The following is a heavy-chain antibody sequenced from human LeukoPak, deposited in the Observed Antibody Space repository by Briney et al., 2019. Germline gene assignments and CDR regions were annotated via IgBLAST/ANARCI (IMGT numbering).Heavy chain of an antibody. CDR2: ISAYNGNT. CDR3: ATDLYYDSSVSELGNY. V-gene: IGHV1-18*01. CDR1: GYTFTSYG. J-gene: IGHJ4*02. D-gene: IGHD3-22*01. Sequence: GASVKVSCKASGYTFTSYGISWVRQAPGQGLEWMGWISAYNGNTNYAQKFQGRVTMTEDTSTDTAYMELSSLRSEDTAVYYCATDLYYDSSVSELGNYWGQGTLVTVSS.